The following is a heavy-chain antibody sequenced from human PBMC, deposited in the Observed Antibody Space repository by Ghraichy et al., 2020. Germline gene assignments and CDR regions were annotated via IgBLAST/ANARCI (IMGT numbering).Heavy chain of an antibody. CDR3: ARIAAYFDRSGYYPPSHTWAGGGWSHFDF. CDR1: GASISSPDSY. D-gene: IGHD3-22*01. J-gene: IGHJ4*02. Sequence: SETLSLTCTVSGASISSPDSYWSWIRQSPGKGLEWVGYIYYSGTTYYNPSLKSPVSISIDTSTNQFSLQLSSVTSADTAVYYCARIAAYFDRSGYYPPSHTWAGGGWSHFDFWGQGVLVTVSS. V-gene: IGHV4-30-4*08. CDR2: IYYSGTT.